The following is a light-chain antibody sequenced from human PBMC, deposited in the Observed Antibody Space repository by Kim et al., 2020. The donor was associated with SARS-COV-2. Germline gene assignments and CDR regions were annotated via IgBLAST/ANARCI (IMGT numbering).Light chain of an antibody. CDR2: YDS. J-gene: IGLJ1*01. CDR1: NIEGKS. CDR3: QVWDADSDRPHYV. V-gene: IGLV3-21*04. Sequence: GKTATITGGGNNIEGKSVHWYQLKPGQAPVLVIFYDSERPPGIPERFSGSNSGNTATLTISRVEAGDEADYSCQVWDADSDRPHYVFGPGTKVTVL.